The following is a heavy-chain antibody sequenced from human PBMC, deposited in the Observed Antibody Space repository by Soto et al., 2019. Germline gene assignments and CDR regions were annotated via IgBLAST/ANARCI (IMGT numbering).Heavy chain of an antibody. J-gene: IGHJ6*02. D-gene: IGHD2-2*02. CDR2: ISWNSGSI. CDR3: AKDIADRYCSSTSCYNPDYYYGMDV. V-gene: IGHV3-9*01. CDR1: GFTFDDDA. Sequence: GGSLRLSCAASGFTFDDDAMHLVRQAPGEGLEWVSGISWNSGSIGYADSVKGRFTISRDNAKNSLYLQMNSLRAEDTALYYCAKDIADRYCSSTSCYNPDYYYGMDVWGQGTTVTVSS.